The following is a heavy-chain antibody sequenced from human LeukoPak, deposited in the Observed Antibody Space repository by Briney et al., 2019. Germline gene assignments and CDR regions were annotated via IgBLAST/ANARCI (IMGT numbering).Heavy chain of an antibody. CDR3: ARVGDSSGYSFPFDY. CDR1: GFTFSSYE. J-gene: IGHJ4*02. CDR2: ISSSGSPT. D-gene: IGHD3-22*01. V-gene: IGHV3-48*03. Sequence: PGGSLRLSCAASGFTFSSYEMNWVRQAPGKGLEWVSYISSSGSPTYYADSVRGRFTISRDNAKNSLYLQMNSLRAEDTAVYYCARVGDSSGYSFPFDYWGQGTLVTVSS.